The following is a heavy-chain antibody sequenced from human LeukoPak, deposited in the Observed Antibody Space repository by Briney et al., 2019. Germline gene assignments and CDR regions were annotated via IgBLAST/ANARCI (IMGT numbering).Heavy chain of an antibody. CDR1: GASVSNSH. CDR2: LSYTGKT. V-gene: IGHV4-59*02. CDR3: AEGYFEPFAH. D-gene: IGHD2/OR15-2a*01. J-gene: IGHJ4*02. Sequence: SETLSLTCTVSGASVSNSHWNWIRHFPGKGLEWIGCLSYTGKTDYNPSLSSRVTISLGTSNNQVSLKLKSVTAADTALYFCAEGYFEPFAHWGPGTLVTVSS.